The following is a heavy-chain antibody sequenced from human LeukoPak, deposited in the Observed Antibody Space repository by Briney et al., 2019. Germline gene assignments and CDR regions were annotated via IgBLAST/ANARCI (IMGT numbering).Heavy chain of an antibody. J-gene: IGHJ4*02. D-gene: IGHD3-10*01. CDR2: ISSSGGST. Sequence: GGSLRLSCAASGFTFSTYTIHWVRQAPGKGLEHVSAISSSGGSTYYANSVKGRFTISRDNSKNTLYLQMGSLRAEDMAVYYCAREIFGGTDYWGQGTLVTVSS. CDR1: GFTFSTYT. V-gene: IGHV3-64*01. CDR3: AREIFGGTDY.